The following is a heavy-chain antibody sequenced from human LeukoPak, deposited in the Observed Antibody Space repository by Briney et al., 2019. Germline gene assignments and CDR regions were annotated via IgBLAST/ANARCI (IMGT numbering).Heavy chain of an antibody. CDR3: VREVSGDPWHNWFDP. J-gene: IGHJ5*02. CDR1: GFTFSSYA. V-gene: IGHV3-74*03. Sequence: GGSLRLSCAASGFTFSSYAMHWVRQAPGKGLVWVSRVDHGGSGTVYADSVKGRLTISRNNAKNTLYLQMNSLRAEDTAVYYCVREVSGDPWHNWFDPWGQGTLVTVSS. D-gene: IGHD4-17*01. CDR2: VDHGGSGT.